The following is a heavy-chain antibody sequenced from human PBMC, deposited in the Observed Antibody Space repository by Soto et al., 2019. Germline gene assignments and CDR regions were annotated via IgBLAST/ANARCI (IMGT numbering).Heavy chain of an antibody. D-gene: IGHD4-17*01. CDR1: GGSMTGYH. V-gene: IGHV4-59*08. CDR2: KYYSASP. CDR3: ARLSSYGDYAH. Sequence: PSETLSLTCTVSGGSMTGYHWGWIRQPPGNGLEFIGYKYYSASPQYNAFFESRVTISIDGSKRQFSLTLRSVSAADTAVYYCARLSSYGDYAHWGQGTLVTVSS. J-gene: IGHJ4*02.